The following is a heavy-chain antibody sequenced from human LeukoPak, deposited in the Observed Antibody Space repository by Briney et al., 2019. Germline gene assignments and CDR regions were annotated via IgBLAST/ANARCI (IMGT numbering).Heavy chain of an antibody. J-gene: IGHJ3*02. CDR2: INPSGGST. CDR3: ARGGRPRITMIVVVTDDAFDI. CDR1: GCTFTGYY. V-gene: IGHV1-46*01. Sequence: GASVKVSCKASGCTFTGYYMHWVRQAPGQGLEWMGIINPSGGSTSYAQKFQGRVTMTRDMSTSTVYMELSSLRSEDTAVYYCARGGRPRITMIVVVTDDAFDIWGQGTMVTVSS. D-gene: IGHD3-22*01.